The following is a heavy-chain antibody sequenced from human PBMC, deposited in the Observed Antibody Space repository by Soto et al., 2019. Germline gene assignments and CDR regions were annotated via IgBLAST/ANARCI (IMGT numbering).Heavy chain of an antibody. J-gene: IGHJ5*02. CDR2: INHSGST. Sequence: SETLSLTCAVYGGSFSGYYWSWIRQPPGKGLEWIGEINHSGSTNYNPSLKSRVTISVDTSKNQFSLKLSSVTAADTAVYYCARDPGSASYYGGFDPWGQGTLVTCSS. V-gene: IGHV4-34*01. CDR1: GGSFSGYY. CDR3: ARDPGSASYYGGFDP. D-gene: IGHD3-10*01.